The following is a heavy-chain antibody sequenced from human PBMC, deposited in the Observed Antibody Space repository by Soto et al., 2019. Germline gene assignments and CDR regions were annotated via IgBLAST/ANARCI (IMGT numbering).Heavy chain of an antibody. Sequence: EVQLVESGGGLVQPGGSLRLSCAASGFTFSTSWMHWVRQAPGKGLVWVSRINTDGSFTNYADSVKGRFTISRDNAKNTLFLQMDRLRAEDTAVYYCARRGDYDLILHWGQGTLVPVSS. V-gene: IGHV3-74*01. CDR2: INTDGSFT. CDR1: GFTFSTSW. J-gene: IGHJ4*02. D-gene: IGHD4-17*01. CDR3: ARRGDYDLILH.